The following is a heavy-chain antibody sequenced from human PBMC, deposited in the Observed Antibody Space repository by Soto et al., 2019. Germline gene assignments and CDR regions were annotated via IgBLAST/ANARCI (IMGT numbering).Heavy chain of an antibody. Sequence: GGSLRLSCAASGFTVSSNYMSWVRQAPGKGLEWVSVIYSGGSTYYADSVKGRFTISRDNSKNTLYLQMNSLRAEDTAVYYCARDRRLRQRTEFAIHRSIYYYYYYMDVWGKGTTVTVSS. J-gene: IGHJ6*03. D-gene: IGHD6-25*01. V-gene: IGHV3-66*01. CDR1: GFTVSSNY. CDR3: ARDRRLRQRTEFAIHRSIYYYYYYMDV. CDR2: IYSGGST.